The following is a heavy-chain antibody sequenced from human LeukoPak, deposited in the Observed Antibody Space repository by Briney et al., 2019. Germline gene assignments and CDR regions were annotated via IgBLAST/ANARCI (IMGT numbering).Heavy chain of an antibody. CDR3: ARARLLQPVDY. Sequence: SETLSLTCAVYGGSFSGYYWSWIRQPPGKGLEWIGEINHSGSTNYNPSLKSRVTISVDTSKNQFSLKLSSVTAADTAVYYCARARLLQPVDYWGQGTLVTVSS. CDR1: GGSFSGYY. V-gene: IGHV4-34*01. J-gene: IGHJ4*02. D-gene: IGHD3-10*01. CDR2: INHSGST.